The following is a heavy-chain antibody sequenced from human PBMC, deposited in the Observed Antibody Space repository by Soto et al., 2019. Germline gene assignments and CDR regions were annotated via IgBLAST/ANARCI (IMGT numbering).Heavy chain of an antibody. Sequence: QLQLQESGPGLVKPSETLSLTCTVSGGSISSSSYYWGWIRQPPGKGLEWIGSIYYSGSTYYNPSLKSRVTISVDTSKNQFSLKLSSVTAADTAVYYCARQGTTPSFYNWFDPWGQGTLVTVSS. CDR3: ARQGTTPSFYNWFDP. CDR1: GGSISSSSYY. CDR2: IYYSGST. J-gene: IGHJ5*02. V-gene: IGHV4-39*01. D-gene: IGHD4-4*01.